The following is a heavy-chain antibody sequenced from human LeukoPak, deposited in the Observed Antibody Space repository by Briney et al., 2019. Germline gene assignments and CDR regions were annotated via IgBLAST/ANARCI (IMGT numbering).Heavy chain of an antibody. CDR2: IIPIFGTA. CDR1: GGTFSSYA. V-gene: IGHV1-69*13. CDR3: ARAKRPTGAFDI. J-gene: IGHJ3*02. Sequence: ASVKVSCKASGGTFSSYAISWVRQAPGQGLEWMGGIIPIFGTANYAQKFQGRVTITADESTSTAYMELSSLRSEDTAVYYCARAKRPTGAFDIWGQGTMVTVSS. D-gene: IGHD5-24*01.